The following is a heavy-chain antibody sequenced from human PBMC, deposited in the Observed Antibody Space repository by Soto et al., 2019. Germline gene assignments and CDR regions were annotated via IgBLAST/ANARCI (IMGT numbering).Heavy chain of an antibody. J-gene: IGHJ5*02. CDR3: ARGIQEGFDP. CDR1: GDSITDGDYY. CDR2: IYYNGII. V-gene: IGHV4-30-4*01. Sequence: QVSLQESGPGLVKPSQTLSLSCTVSGDSITDGDYYWSWIRQPPGKDLEWIAYIYYNGIIHYNPSLKSRVTISLDPSKNQFSLTMTSVTHADTAVYSCARGIQEGFDPWGQGTLVTVSS. D-gene: IGHD5-18*01.